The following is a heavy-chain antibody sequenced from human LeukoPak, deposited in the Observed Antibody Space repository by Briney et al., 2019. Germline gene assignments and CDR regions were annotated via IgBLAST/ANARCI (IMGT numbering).Heavy chain of an antibody. CDR1: GFTLSSYA. V-gene: IGHV3-23*01. J-gene: IGHJ4*02. Sequence: GGSLRLSCTASGFTLSSYAMSWVRQAPGEGLEWVSTISGSADNTNYAEAVKGRFTISRDNSKNTMYLQMNSLRAEDTAVHYCAKQGFGCWGQGTLVTVSS. CDR2: ISGSADNT. CDR3: AKQGFGC.